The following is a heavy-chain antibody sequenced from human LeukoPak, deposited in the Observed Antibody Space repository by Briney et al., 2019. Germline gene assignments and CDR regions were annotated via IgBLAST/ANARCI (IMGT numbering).Heavy chain of an antibody. CDR1: GYTLTDYY. CDR3: ARGSPSYAQWHFDL. CDR2: IIPNTGGT. D-gene: IGHD2/OR15-2a*01. V-gene: IGHV1-2*04. Sequence: AAVTVSFKASGYTLTDYYLHWVRQAPGQGLEWMGWIIPNTGGTNYPQKFQDWVTMSSDTSISTAYMELSSLRSDDTAVYYCARGSPSYAQWHFDLWGRGTLVTVSS. J-gene: IGHJ2*01.